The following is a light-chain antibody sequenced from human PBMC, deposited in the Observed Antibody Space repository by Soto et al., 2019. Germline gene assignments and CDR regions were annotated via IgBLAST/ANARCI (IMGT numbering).Light chain of an antibody. V-gene: IGKV3-15*01. CDR3: QQYNKWPLT. Sequence: EIVLTQSPGTLSLSPGERATLSCRASQSVSNNYLAWYQQKPGQAPRLLIYGASTRATDVPARFSGSGSGTEFTLTISGLQSEDFAVYYCQQYNKWPLTFGGGTKVDIK. CDR1: QSVSNN. CDR2: GAS. J-gene: IGKJ4*01.